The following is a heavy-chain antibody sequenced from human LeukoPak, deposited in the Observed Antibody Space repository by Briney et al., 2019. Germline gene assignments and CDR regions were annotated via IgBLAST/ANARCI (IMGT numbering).Heavy chain of an antibody. CDR2: ISYYGSNK. CDR1: GFTFSSYG. V-gene: IGHV3-30*18. CDR3: AKDHCGGDCYVFDY. Sequence: GGSLRLSCAVSGFTFSSYGMHWVRQAPGKGLEWVAVISYYGSNKYYADSVTGRFTISRDNSKNTLYLQMNSLRAEDTAVYYCAKDHCGGDCYVFDYWGQGTLVTVSS. D-gene: IGHD2-21*02. J-gene: IGHJ4*02.